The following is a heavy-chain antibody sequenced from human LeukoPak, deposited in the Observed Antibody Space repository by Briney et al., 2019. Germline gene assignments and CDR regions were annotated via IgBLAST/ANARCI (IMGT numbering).Heavy chain of an antibody. Sequence: SETLSLTCTVSGGSIRSPTSYWSWIRQAPGKGLEWIGNVYYIGTTTYNSSLQSRVTISVDTSKNQFSLEMASVTPEDTALYYCARNTSSSPWFDPWGQGTLVIVSS. CDR3: ARNTSSSPWFDP. V-gene: IGHV4-61*01. CDR1: GGSIRSPTSY. CDR2: VYYIGTT. J-gene: IGHJ5*02. D-gene: IGHD6-6*01.